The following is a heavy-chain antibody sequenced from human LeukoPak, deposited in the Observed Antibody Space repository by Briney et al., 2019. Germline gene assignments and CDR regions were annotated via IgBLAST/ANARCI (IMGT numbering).Heavy chain of an antibody. J-gene: IGHJ4*02. V-gene: IGHV4-34*01. CDR2: INHSGST. D-gene: IGHD2-8*01. CDR1: GGSFSGYY. Sequence: SETLSLTCAVYGGSFSGYYWSWIRQPPGKGLEWIGEINHSGSTNYNPSLKSRVTISVDTSKNQFSLKLSSVTDADTAVYYCARKVYAASLDYWGQGTLVTVSS. CDR3: ARKVYAASLDY.